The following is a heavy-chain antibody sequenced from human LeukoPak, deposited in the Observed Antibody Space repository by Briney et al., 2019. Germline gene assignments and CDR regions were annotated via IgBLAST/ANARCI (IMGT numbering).Heavy chain of an antibody. CDR3: ARDPRNVGLAP. D-gene: IGHD2-15*01. Sequence: QSGGSLRLSRVASGFSLSGYWMYWVRQAPGKGLMYISRNNGDGSTTNHADVVKGRFTMSRDNVKNTLYLQMNSLRVEDTAVYYCARDPRNVGLAPWGQGTLVTVSS. CDR1: GFSLSGYW. CDR2: NNGDGSTT. V-gene: IGHV3-74*01. J-gene: IGHJ5*02.